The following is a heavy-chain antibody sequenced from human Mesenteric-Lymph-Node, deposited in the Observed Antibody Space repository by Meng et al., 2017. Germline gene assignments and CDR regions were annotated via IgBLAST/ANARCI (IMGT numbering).Heavy chain of an antibody. CDR2: VYSGGGT. V-gene: IGHV3-53*01. CDR3: ARDYDASDAFDI. Sequence: GESLKISCAASGFTVSSNYMSWVRQAPGKGLEWVSVVYSGGGTHSADSVQGRFPISRDNAKNSLYLQMNSLRAEDTAVYYCARDYDASDAFDIWGQGTMVTVSS. D-gene: IGHD3-16*01. CDR1: GFTVSSNY. J-gene: IGHJ3*02.